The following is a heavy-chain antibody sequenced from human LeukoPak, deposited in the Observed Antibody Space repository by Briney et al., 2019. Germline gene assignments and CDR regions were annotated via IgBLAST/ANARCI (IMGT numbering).Heavy chain of an antibody. V-gene: IGHV3-33*01. D-gene: IGHD5-12*01. CDR2: VWYDGRHK. CDR1: GFTSTSYG. CDR3: ARDRRGGYDWSFDY. Sequence: GGSLRLSCAASGFTSTSYGMHWVRQAPGKGLEWVAVVWYDGRHKYYADSVKGRFTISRDNSKNTLYLQMDSLRAEDTAVYYCARDRRGGYDWSFDYWGQGTLVTVSS. J-gene: IGHJ4*02.